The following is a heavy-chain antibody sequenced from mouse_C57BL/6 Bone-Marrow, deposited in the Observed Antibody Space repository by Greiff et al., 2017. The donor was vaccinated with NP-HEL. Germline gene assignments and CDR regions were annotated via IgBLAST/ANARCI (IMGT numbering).Heavy chain of an antibody. J-gene: IGHJ1*03. CDR3: ARGYYGPLLVLYWYFDV. D-gene: IGHD1-1*01. CDR1: GYTFTDYN. V-gene: IGHV1-18*01. Sequence: VQLQQSGPELVKPGASVKIPCKASGYTFTDYNMDWVKQSHGKSLEWIGDINPNNGGTIYNQKFKGKATLTVDKSSSTAYMELRSLTSEDTAVYYCARGYYGPLLVLYWYFDVWGTGTTVTVSS. CDR2: INPNNGGT.